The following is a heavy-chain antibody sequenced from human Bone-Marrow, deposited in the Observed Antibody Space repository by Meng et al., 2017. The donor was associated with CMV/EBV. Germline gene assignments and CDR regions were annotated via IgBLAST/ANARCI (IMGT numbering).Heavy chain of an antibody. J-gene: IGHJ3*02. Sequence: GESLKISCTASGFTFGDYAMSWVRQAPGKGLEWVSTISASGGSTYYADSVKGRFTISRDNSKNTLYLQMNSLRAEDTAVYYCANAHYSIGPGAFDNWGQGTMVTVSS. D-gene: IGHD6-25*01. CDR1: GFTFGDYA. CDR3: ANAHYSIGPGAFDN. V-gene: IGHV3-23*01. CDR2: ISASGGST.